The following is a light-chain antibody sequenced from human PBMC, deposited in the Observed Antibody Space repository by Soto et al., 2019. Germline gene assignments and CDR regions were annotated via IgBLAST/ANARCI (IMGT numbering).Light chain of an antibody. CDR1: SSDVGGYNY. CDR2: DVS. J-gene: IGLJ1*01. V-gene: IGLV2-8*01. Sequence: QSALTQPPSAYGSSGQSVAISCTGTSSDVGGYNYVSWYQQLPGKAPKLMIYDVSKRPSGVPDRCSGSKSGNSASLTVSGLQAADEADYYCSSYAGTHIVFGTGTKVTVL. CDR3: SSYAGTHIV.